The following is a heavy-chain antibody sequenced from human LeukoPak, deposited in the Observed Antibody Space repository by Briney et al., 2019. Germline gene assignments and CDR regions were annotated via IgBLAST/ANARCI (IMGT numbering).Heavy chain of an antibody. J-gene: IGHJ4*02. CDR3: ARSFGVVFMLDY. CDR1: GLSIRDFYY. CDR2: IYHGGTT. D-gene: IGHD3-3*01. Sequence: PSETLSLTCAVSGLSIRDFYYWGWIRQTPGQGLEWIGSIYHGGTTHYNSSLKSRVSISVDTSKNQFSLSLSSVTAADTAVYYCARSFGVVFMLDYWGLGTLVTVSS. V-gene: IGHV4-38-2*01.